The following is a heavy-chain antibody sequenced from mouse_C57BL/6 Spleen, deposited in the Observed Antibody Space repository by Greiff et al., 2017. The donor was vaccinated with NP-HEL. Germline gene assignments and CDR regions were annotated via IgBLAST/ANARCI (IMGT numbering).Heavy chain of an antibody. CDR3: ARSGGGITTVVADWYFDV. D-gene: IGHD1-1*01. CDR1: GYTFTSYW. CDR2: IDPNSGGT. V-gene: IGHV1-72*01. Sequence: QVQLQQPGAELVKPGASVKLSCKASGYTFTSYWMHWVKQRPGRGLEWIGRIDPNSGGTKYNEKFKSKATLTVDKPSSTAYMQLSSLTSEDSAVYYCARSGGGITTVVADWYFDVWGTGTTVTVSS. J-gene: IGHJ1*03.